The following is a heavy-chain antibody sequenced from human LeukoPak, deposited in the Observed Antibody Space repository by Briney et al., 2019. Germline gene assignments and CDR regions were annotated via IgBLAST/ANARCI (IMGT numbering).Heavy chain of an antibody. V-gene: IGHV4-34*01. CDR1: GGSFSGYY. CDR3: ARVGGTERDWFDP. D-gene: IGHD6-19*01. Sequence: SSETLSLTCAVYGGSFSGYYWSWIRQPPGKGLEWIGETNHSGSTNYNPSLKSRVTISVDTSKNQFSLKLSSVTAADTAVYYCARVGGTERDWFDPWGQGTLVTVSS. J-gene: IGHJ5*02. CDR2: TNHSGST.